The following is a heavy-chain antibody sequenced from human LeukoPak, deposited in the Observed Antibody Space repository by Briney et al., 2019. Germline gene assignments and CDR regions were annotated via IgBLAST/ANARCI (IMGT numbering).Heavy chain of an antibody. CDR3: ARHPPYGGSPYYYYMDV. J-gene: IGHJ6*03. D-gene: IGHD2-15*01. CDR2: ISSSSSTI. V-gene: IGHV3-48*01. Sequence: GGSLRLSCAASGFTFSSYSMNWVRQAPGKGLEWVSYISSSSSTIYYADTVKGRFTISRDNAKNSLYLQMNSLRAEDTAVYYCARHPPYGGSPYYYYMDVWGKGTTVTVSS. CDR1: GFTFSSYS.